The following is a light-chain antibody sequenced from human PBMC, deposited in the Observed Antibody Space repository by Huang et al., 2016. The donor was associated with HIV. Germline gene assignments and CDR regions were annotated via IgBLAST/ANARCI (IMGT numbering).Light chain of an antibody. CDR3: QQYNTFSWT. CDR1: RSISYW. CDR2: DAS. Sequence: DIQMTQSPSTLSASVGDRVTITCRASRSISYWLAWYQQRPGKAPKVLIYDASSLESGVPSRFTASGSGTEFTLTISSLQPDDFATYYCQQYNTFSWTFGQGTKVEIK. V-gene: IGKV1-5*01. J-gene: IGKJ1*01.